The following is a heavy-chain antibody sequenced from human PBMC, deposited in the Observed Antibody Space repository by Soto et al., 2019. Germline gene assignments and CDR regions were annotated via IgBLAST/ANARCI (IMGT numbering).Heavy chain of an antibody. CDR1: GGSIRNGDYY. CDR2: VYYSGTT. D-gene: IGHD1-26*01. CDR3: VTVNLVGAAYYFDY. V-gene: IGHV4-30-4*01. J-gene: IGHJ4*02. Sequence: QVQLQEWGPGLVKPSQTLSLTCTVSGGSIRNGDYYWGWIRQPPGKGLEWLGYVYYSGTTYSHPSLNSRVCISVDTSESQFSLRLTSVTAADTAVYYCVTVNLVGAAYYFDYWGPGTLVTVSS.